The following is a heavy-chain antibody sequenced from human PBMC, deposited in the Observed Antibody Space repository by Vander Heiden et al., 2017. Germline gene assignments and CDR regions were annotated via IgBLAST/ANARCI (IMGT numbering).Heavy chain of an antibody. CDR2: AKTSGGT. CDR1: GGSVSSNSYY. J-gene: IGHJ4*02. V-gene: IGHV4-61*01. D-gene: IGHD6-19*01. Sequence: QVHLEESGPGLVKPSETLSPTCSVSGGSVSSNSYYWSWIRQPPGKGLEWIGYAKTSGGTNSNPSLKSRVIMSVDTSKNQFSLRLRSVTAADTAVYYCARGYGSGAYYFDYWGQGTLVTVSS. CDR3: ARGYGSGAYYFDY.